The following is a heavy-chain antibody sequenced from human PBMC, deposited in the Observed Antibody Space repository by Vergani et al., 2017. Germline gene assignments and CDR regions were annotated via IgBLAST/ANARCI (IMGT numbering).Heavy chain of an antibody. D-gene: IGHD2-15*01. CDR1: GDSVISTDYH. CDR2: MDYSGST. V-gene: IGHV4-39*01. CDR3: VSKRWACRAAYCYSYDF. Sequence: QVQLQESGPGLVKPSEILSLTCTVSGDSVISTDYHWGWIRQPPGKGLEWIGSMDYSGSTSSYPSLERRISISFETPKIQFSLRLTSVTAAATAVYYCVSKRWACRAAYCYSYDFWGPGTLVGVSS. J-gene: IGHJ4*02.